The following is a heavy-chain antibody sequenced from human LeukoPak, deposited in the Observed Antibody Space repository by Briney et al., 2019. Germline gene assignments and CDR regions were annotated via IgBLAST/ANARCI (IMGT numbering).Heavy chain of an antibody. J-gene: IGHJ4*02. CDR3: ARGASRSFDY. Sequence: ASVKVSCKASGYTFTSYDINWVRQATGQGLEWMGWMNANSGNTGYAQKFQGRVTMTRSTSISTAYMELSSLRSDDTAVYYCARGASRSFDYWGQGALVTVSS. V-gene: IGHV1-8*01. CDR2: MNANSGNT. CDR1: GYTFTSYD.